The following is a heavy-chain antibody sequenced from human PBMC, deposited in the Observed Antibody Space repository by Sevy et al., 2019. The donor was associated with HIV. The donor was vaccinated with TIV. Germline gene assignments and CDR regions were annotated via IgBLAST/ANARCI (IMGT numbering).Heavy chain of an antibody. CDR3: ARDRKLELRDYYYGMDV. CDR1: GFTFSGYT. Sequence: GGCLRLSCVASGFTFSGYTMNWVRQAPGEGLAWLSYISSSGDTIYYADSVKGRFTISRDNAKNSVFLQMNNLRDEDTAVYYCARDRKLELRDYYYGMDVWGQGTTVTVSS. J-gene: IGHJ6*02. CDR2: ISSSGDTI. D-gene: IGHD1-7*01. V-gene: IGHV3-48*02.